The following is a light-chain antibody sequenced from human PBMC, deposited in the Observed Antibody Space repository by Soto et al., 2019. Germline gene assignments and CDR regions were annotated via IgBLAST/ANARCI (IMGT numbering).Light chain of an antibody. V-gene: IGKV3-15*01. CDR2: GAS. Sequence: EIVMTQSPATLSVSPGERATLSCRASQSVSSNLAWYQQKPGQAPRLRIYGASTRATGIPARFSGSGSGTEFTLTISSLQSEDFAVYYCQQYNNRSLTFGGGTKVDIK. CDR1: QSVSSN. CDR3: QQYNNRSLT. J-gene: IGKJ4*01.